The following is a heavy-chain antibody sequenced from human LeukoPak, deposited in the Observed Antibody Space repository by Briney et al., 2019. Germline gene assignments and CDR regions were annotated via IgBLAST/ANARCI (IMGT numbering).Heavy chain of an antibody. Sequence: ASVKVSCKASGGTFSSYAISWVRQAPGQGLEWMGIINPSGGSTTYAQKFQGRVTMSRDTSTTTVYMELSSLRSEDTAVYYCARDSTRGAPNYYFDYWGQGTLVTVSS. CDR3: ARDSTRGAPNYYFDY. CDR2: INPSGGST. D-gene: IGHD3-10*01. J-gene: IGHJ4*02. CDR1: GGTFSSYA. V-gene: IGHV1-46*01.